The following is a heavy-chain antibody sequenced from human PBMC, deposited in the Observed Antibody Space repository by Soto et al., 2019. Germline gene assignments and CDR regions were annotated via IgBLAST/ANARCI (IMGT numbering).Heavy chain of an antibody. CDR1: GFTFSSYA. CDR3: ARDRLRYNWNDFPYYYYGMDV. J-gene: IGHJ6*02. V-gene: IGHV3-30-3*01. CDR2: ISYDGSNK. Sequence: QVQLVESGGGVVQPGRSLRLSCAASGFTFSSYAMHWVRQAPGEGLEWMAVISYDGSNKYYADSVKGRFTISRDNSKNTLYLQMNSLRAEDTAVYYCARDRLRYNWNDFPYYYYGMDVWGQGTTVTVSS. D-gene: IGHD1-1*01.